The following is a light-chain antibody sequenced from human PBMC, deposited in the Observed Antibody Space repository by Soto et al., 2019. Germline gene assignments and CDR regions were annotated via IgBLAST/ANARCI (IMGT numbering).Light chain of an antibody. J-gene: IGKJ2*01. V-gene: IGKV1-39*01. CDR2: AAS. CDR3: QQTFTTPHT. Sequence: DIQMTQSPSSLSASVGDSVTITCRASQSISSSLNWYQQKPGKAPRLLIYAASTLQSGVPSGFRGSGSGTDFALTISSLQPENFATYYCQQTFTTPHTVGQGTKVDSK. CDR1: QSISSS.